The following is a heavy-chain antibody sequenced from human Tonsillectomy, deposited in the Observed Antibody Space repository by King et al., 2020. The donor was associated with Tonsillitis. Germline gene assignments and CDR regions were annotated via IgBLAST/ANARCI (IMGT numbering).Heavy chain of an antibody. CDR2: ISGSGGST. Sequence: VQLVESGGGLVQPGGSLRLSCAASGFTFSSYAMSWVRQAPGKGLEWVSAISGSGGSTYYADSVKGRFTISRDNSKNTLYLQMNSLRAEDTAVYYCAKYGRSYNYYSYGMDVWGQGTTVTVSS. V-gene: IGHV3-23*04. CDR1: GFTFSSYA. D-gene: IGHD6-13*01. CDR3: AKYGRSYNYYSYGMDV. J-gene: IGHJ6*02.